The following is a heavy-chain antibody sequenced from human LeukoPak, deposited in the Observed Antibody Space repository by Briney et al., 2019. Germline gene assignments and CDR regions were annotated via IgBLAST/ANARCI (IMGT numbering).Heavy chain of an antibody. CDR3: ARGGFDSRWACDI. V-gene: IGHV7-4-1*02. J-gene: IGHJ3*02. CDR1: GYTFTRYA. CDR2: INTNTRNP. D-gene: IGHD3-9*01. Sequence: ASVKVSCKASGYTFTRYAMNWVRQAPGQGLEWMGWINTNTRNPTYARGFTGRVVFSLDTSVSTAYLQISSLKAEDTAVYYCARGGFDSRWACDIWGQGTMVTVSS.